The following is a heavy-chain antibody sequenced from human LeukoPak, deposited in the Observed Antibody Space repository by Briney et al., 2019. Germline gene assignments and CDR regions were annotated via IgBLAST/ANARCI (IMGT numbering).Heavy chain of an antibody. D-gene: IGHD6-19*01. CDR1: GDSIRSYH. CDR3: ARLENSAWFDY. J-gene: IGHJ4*02. V-gene: IGHV4-59*08. Sequence: SETLSLTCTVSGDSIRSYHWNWIRQPPEKGLEWIGYIHYSGSTNYNPSLKSRLTLSIDTSKNQFSLKLSSVTAADTAVYYRARLENSAWFDYWGQGTLVTVSS. CDR2: IHYSGST.